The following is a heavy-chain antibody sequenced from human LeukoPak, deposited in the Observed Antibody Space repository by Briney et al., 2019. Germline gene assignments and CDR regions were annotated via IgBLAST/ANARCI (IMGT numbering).Heavy chain of an antibody. J-gene: IGHJ4*02. CDR3: AKGRPLNDHGFDY. V-gene: IGHV3-23*01. CDR2: ISGSGGST. CDR1: GFTFSNYG. D-gene: IGHD1-1*01. Sequence: PGGSLRLSCAASGFTFSNYGMHWVRQAPGKGLEWVSAISGSGGSTYYADSVKGRFTISRDNSKNTLYLQLNSLRAEDTAVYYCAKGRPLNDHGFDYWGQGTLVTVSS.